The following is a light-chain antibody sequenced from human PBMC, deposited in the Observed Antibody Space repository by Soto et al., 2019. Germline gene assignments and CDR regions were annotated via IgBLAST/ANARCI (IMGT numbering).Light chain of an antibody. CDR1: QTVSSSY. CDR2: GAS. V-gene: IGKV3-20*01. J-gene: IGKJ1*01. Sequence: ETVLTQSPGTLSLSPGERATLPCRASQTVSSSYLAWYQQKPGQAPRLLIYGASSRATGIPDRFSGSGSGTDFTLTISRLEPEDFAVYYCQQYCQQYGSSPPSWTFGQGTRVEIK. CDR3: QQYCQQYGSSPPSWT.